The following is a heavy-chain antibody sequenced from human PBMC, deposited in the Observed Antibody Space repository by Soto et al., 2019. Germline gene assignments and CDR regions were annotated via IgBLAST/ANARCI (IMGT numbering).Heavy chain of an antibody. J-gene: IGHJ5*02. D-gene: IGHD5-12*01. V-gene: IGHV5-10-1*01. CDR2: IDPSDSYT. CDR3: ARHSGHSGYDSVKSASSSPNWFDP. Sequence: PGESLKISCKGSGYSFTSYWISWVREVPGKGLEWMGRIDPSDSYTNYSPSFQGHVTISADKSISTAYLQWSSLKASDTAMYYCARHSGHSGYDSVKSASSSPNWFDPWGQGTLVTVSS. CDR1: GYSFTSYW.